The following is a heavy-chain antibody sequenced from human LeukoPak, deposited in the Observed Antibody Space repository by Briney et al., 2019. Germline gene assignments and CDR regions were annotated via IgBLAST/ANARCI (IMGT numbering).Heavy chain of an antibody. V-gene: IGHV1-18*01. J-gene: IGHJ4*02. D-gene: IGHD3-22*01. Sequence: ASVKVSCTASGYTFTSYGISWVRQAPGQGLEWMGWISAYNGNTNYAQKLQGRVTMTTDTSTSTAYMELRSLRFDDTAVYYCASSYYYDSSGYHYWGQGTLVTVSS. CDR2: ISAYNGNT. CDR3: ASSYYYDSSGYHY. CDR1: GYTFTSYG.